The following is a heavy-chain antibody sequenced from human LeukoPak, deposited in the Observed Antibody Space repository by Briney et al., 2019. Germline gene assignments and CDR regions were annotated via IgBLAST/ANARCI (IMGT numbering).Heavy chain of an antibody. CDR3: ARGGYDTYYYYGMDV. CDR2: ISPITGTA. D-gene: IGHD3-9*01. V-gene: IGHV1-69*01. Sequence: EASVKVSCKTSGGAFTIYTISWVRQAPGQGLEWMGGISPITGTANYTQKFQGRVTITADESTSTAYMELSSLRSEDTAVYYCARGGYDTYYYYGMDVWGQGTTVTVSS. CDR1: GGAFTIYT. J-gene: IGHJ6*02.